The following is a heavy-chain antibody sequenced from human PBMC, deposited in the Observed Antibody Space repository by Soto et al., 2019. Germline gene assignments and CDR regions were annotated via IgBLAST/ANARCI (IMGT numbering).Heavy chain of an antibody. Sequence: EVQLVESGGGLVKPGGSLRLSCAASGFTFSSYSMNWVRQAPGKGLEWVSSISSSSSYIYYADSVKGRFTISRDNAKNTLYLQMNSLRAEDTAVYYCAREDGSGYDYWGQGTLVTVSS. J-gene: IGHJ4*02. D-gene: IGHD6-19*01. CDR2: ISSSSSYI. CDR1: GFTFSSYS. V-gene: IGHV3-21*01. CDR3: AREDGSGYDY.